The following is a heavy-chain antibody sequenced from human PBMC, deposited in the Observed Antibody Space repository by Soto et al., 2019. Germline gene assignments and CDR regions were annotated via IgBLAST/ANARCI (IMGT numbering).Heavy chain of an antibody. CDR1: GFNFGNYW. J-gene: IGHJ4*02. V-gene: IGHV3-7*01. CDR2: INTDGSEA. Sequence: EVHLVESGGGLVQPGGSLRLSCAGSGFNFGNYWMTWVRQAPGKGLEWLANINTDGSEAYHVDSVRGRLTLSRDTAKSSLFLEMNSLRDEDTAVYFCARGGAPFTESELWGQGTLVTVSS. CDR3: ARGGAPFTESEL. D-gene: IGHD3-10*01.